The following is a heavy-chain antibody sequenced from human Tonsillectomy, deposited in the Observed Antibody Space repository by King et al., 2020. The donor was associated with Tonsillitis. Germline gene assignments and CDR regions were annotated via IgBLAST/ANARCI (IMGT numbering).Heavy chain of an antibody. CDR2: IRYDGINK. CDR3: AKDRDSTLDY. J-gene: IGHJ4*02. D-gene: IGHD6-13*01. Sequence: VQLVESGGGVVQPGGSPRLSCAASGFTFSSYGMHWVRQAPGKGLEWVAFIRYDGINKFYADSVKGRFTISRDNSKNTLYLQMNSLRAEDTAVYYCAKDRDSTLDYWGQGTLVTVSS. V-gene: IGHV3-30*02. CDR1: GFTFSSYG.